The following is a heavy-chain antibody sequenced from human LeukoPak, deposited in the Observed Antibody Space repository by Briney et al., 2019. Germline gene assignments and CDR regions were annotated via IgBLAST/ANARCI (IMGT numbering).Heavy chain of an antibody. D-gene: IGHD2-21*02. V-gene: IGHV3-23*01. CDR3: AKTLVLVTAIPYYFDY. J-gene: IGHJ4*02. CDR2: ISGSGSST. CDR1: GFTFSSYA. Sequence: GGSLRLSCAASGFTFSSYAMSWVRQAPGKGLEWVSAISGSGSSTYYADSVKGRFTISRDNSKNTLYLQMNSLRAEDTAVYYCAKTLVLVTAIPYYFDYWGQGTLVTVSS.